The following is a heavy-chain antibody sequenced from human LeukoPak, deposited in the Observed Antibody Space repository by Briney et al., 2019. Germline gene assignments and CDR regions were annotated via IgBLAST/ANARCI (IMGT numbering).Heavy chain of an antibody. D-gene: IGHD2-15*01. CDR1: GGTFSGYT. CDR3: ARAYCSGGSCYFDY. V-gene: IGHV1-69*02. CDR2: IIPILGIA. Sequence: PMASVKVSCKASGGTFSGYTISWVRQAPGQGLEWMGRIIPILGIANYAQKFQGRVTITADKSTSTAYMELSSLRSEDTAVYYCARAYCSGGSCYFDYWGQGTLVTVSS. J-gene: IGHJ4*02.